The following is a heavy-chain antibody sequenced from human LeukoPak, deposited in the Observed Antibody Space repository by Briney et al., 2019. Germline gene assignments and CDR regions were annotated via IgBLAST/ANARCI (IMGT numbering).Heavy chain of an antibody. CDR1: GGSISSGGYY. Sequence: SETLSLTCTVSGGSISSGGYYWSWIRQHPGKGLEWIGYIYYSGSTNYNPSLKSRVTMSVDTSKNQFSLKLSSVTAADTAVYYCASSITIFGYYYYGMDVWGQGTTVTVSS. CDR3: ASSITIFGYYYYGMDV. CDR2: IYYSGST. J-gene: IGHJ6*02. D-gene: IGHD3-3*01. V-gene: IGHV4-31*03.